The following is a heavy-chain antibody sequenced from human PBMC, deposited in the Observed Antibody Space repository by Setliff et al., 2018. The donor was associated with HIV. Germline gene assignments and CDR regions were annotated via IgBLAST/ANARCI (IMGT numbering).Heavy chain of an antibody. V-gene: IGHV1-2*02. J-gene: IGHJ4*02. Sequence: ASVKVSCKASGYTFTGHYMHWVRQAPGQGLEWMGWINPNNGASNYAQRFQGRVTMTRDTSISTAYMELSRLRSDDTAVYYCARGASSYDYGDYRVLVYWGQGSLVTVSS. D-gene: IGHD4-17*01. CDR3: ARGASSYDYGDYRVLVY. CDR1: GYTFTGHY. CDR2: INPNNGAS.